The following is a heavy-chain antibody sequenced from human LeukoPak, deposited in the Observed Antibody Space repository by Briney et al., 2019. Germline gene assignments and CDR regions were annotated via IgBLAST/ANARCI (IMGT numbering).Heavy chain of an antibody. CDR1: GGSISSYY. J-gene: IGHJ4*02. Sequence: PSETLSLTCTVSGGSISSYYWSWIRQPPGKGLEWIGYIYYSGNTYYNPSLKSRVSISVDTSKNQFSLTLSSVTAADTAVYYCAREGHDSSGYYYFDYWGQGTLVTVSS. D-gene: IGHD3-22*01. V-gene: IGHV4-59*01. CDR3: AREGHDSSGYYYFDY. CDR2: IYYSGNT.